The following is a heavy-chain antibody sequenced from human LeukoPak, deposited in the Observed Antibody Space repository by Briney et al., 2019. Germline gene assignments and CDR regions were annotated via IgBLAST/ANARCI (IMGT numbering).Heavy chain of an antibody. J-gene: IGHJ4*02. V-gene: IGHV3-7*05. CDR3: ARWGGGFDY. D-gene: IGHD3-16*01. Sequence: GGSLRLSGAVSGFTFNNYWMGWVRQAPGKGLEWVANINRDGSQKSFVDSVKGRFTISRDNAKNSLDLQMNSLRAEDTAVYYCARWGGGFDYWGRGTLVTVSS. CDR2: INRDGSQK. CDR1: GFTFNNYW.